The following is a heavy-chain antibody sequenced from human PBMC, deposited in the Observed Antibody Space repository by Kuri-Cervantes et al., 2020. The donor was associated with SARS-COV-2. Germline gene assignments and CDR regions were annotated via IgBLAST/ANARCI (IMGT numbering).Heavy chain of an antibody. V-gene: IGHV3-23*03. Sequence: GESLKISCAASGFTFSSYAMSWVRQAPGKGLEWVSVIYSGGSSTYYADSVKGRFTISRDNSMNTLYLQMNSLRAEDTAVYYCARGTTCGDYGIDYWGQGTLVTVSS. D-gene: IGHD4-17*01. CDR1: GFTFSSYA. CDR2: IYSGGSST. J-gene: IGHJ4*02. CDR3: ARGTTCGDYGIDY.